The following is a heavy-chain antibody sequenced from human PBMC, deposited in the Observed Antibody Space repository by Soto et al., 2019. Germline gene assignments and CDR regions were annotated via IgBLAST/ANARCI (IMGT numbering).Heavy chain of an antibody. Sequence: SETLSLTCTVSDGYISSGGYYWSWIRQHPGKGLEWIGYIYYSGSTYYNPSLKSRVTISVDTSKNQFSLKLSSVTAADTAVYYCARGKNTGLRGLITGTTPLIDYWGQGTLVTVSS. CDR3: ARGKNTGLRGLITGTTPLIDY. CDR2: IYYSGST. V-gene: IGHV4-31*03. CDR1: DGYISSGGYY. J-gene: IGHJ4*02. D-gene: IGHD1-7*01.